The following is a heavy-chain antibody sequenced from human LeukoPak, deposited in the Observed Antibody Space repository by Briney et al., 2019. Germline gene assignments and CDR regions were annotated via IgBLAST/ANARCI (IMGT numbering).Heavy chain of an antibody. V-gene: IGHV1-18*04. CDR3: ARDACPYSSSCHMDV. Sequence: ASVKVSRKASGYTFTSYGISWVRQAPGQGLEWMGWISAYNGNTNYAQKLQGRVTMTTDTSTSTAYMELRSLRSDDTAVYYCARDACPYSSSCHMDVWGKGTTVTVSS. D-gene: IGHD6-13*01. CDR2: ISAYNGNT. CDR1: GYTFTSYG. J-gene: IGHJ6*04.